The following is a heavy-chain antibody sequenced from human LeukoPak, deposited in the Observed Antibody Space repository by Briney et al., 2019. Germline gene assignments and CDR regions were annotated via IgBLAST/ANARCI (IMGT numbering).Heavy chain of an antibody. CDR2: IYHSGST. Sequence: SETLSLTCTVSGYSISSGYYWGWIRQPPGKGLEWIGNIYHSGSTYYNPSLKSRVTISVDTSKNHFSLKLSSVTAADTAVYYCARRPGDAPFDSYGYSYYFDYWGQGTLVTVSS. CDR3: ARRPGDAPFDSYGYSYYFDY. CDR1: GYSISSGYY. V-gene: IGHV4-38-2*02. D-gene: IGHD3-22*01. J-gene: IGHJ4*02.